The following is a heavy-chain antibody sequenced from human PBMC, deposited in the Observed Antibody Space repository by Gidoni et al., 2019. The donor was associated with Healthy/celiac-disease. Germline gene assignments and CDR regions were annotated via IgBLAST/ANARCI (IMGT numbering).Heavy chain of an antibody. V-gene: IGHV3-15*07. CDR3: TTGPSRYYYDSSGYYYLYYFDY. CDR2: IKSKTDGGTT. D-gene: IGHD3-22*01. J-gene: IGHJ4*02. CDR1: GFTFSNAW. Sequence: EVQLVESGGGLVKPGGSLRLSCAASGFTFSNAWMNWVRQAPGKGLEWVGRIKSKTDGGTTDYAAPVKGRFTISRDDSKNTLYLQMNSLKTEDTAVYYCTTGPSRYYYDSSGYYYLYYFDYWGQGTLVTVSS.